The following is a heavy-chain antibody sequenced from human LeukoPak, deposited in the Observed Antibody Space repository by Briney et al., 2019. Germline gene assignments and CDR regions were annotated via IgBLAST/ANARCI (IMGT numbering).Heavy chain of an antibody. Sequence: PSETLSLTCTVSGGSLSSFYWSWIRQPPGKGLEWIGYIYYTGSTNYNSSLKSRVTISVDTSKNQFSLNLSSVTAADTAMYYCARAVLATKSEHWFDSWGQGTLVTVSS. J-gene: IGHJ5*01. CDR1: GGSLSSFY. D-gene: IGHD2-8*01. CDR2: IYYTGST. V-gene: IGHV4-59*01. CDR3: ARAVLATKSEHWFDS.